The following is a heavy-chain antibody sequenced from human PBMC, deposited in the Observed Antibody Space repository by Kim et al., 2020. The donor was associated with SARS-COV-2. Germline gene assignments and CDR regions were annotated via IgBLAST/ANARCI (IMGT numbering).Heavy chain of an antibody. J-gene: IGHJ6*01. Sequence: GGSLRLSCAASGFTFDDYAMHWIRQSPGKGLEWVGGISWNSGSIGYADSVKGRFTISRDNAKNSLYLQMNSLRAEDTALYYCAKEVEYSSSYGMDVWGQGTTVTVSS. CDR1: GFTFDDYA. CDR2: ISWNSGSI. V-gene: IGHV3-9*01. CDR3: AKEVEYSSSYGMDV. D-gene: IGHD6-6*01.